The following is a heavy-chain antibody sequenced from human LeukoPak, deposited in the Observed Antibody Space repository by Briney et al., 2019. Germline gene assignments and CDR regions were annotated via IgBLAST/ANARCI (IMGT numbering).Heavy chain of an antibody. J-gene: IGHJ6*03. Sequence: SETLSLTCTVSGGSISSHYWSWIRQPPGKGLEWIGYIYYSGSTNYNPSLKSRVTISVDTSKNQFSLKLSSVTAADTAVYYCARGTGTPEYYYYYYMDVWGKGTTVTVSS. D-gene: IGHD1-1*01. CDR1: GGSISSHY. V-gene: IGHV4-59*11. CDR2: IYYSGST. CDR3: ARGTGTPEYYYYYYMDV.